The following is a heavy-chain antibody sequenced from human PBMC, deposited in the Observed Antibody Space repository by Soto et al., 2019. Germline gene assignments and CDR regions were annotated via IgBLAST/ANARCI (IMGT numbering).Heavy chain of an antibody. CDR2: IFSNDEK. J-gene: IGHJ5*02. Sequence: GSGPTLVNPTETLTLTCTVSGFSLSNARMGVSWIRQPPGEALEWLAHIFSNDEKSYSTSLKSRLTISKDTSKSQVVLTMTNMDPVDTATYYCARIDYDILTGYPTFDPWGQGTLVTVSS. D-gene: IGHD3-9*01. V-gene: IGHV2-26*01. CDR1: GFSLSNARMG. CDR3: ARIDYDILTGYPTFDP.